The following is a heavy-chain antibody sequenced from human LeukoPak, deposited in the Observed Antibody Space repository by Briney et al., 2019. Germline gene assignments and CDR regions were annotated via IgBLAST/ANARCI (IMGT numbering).Heavy chain of an antibody. V-gene: IGHV3-7*01. CDR3: ARDSSGYQ. J-gene: IGHJ4*02. D-gene: IGHD3-22*01. CDR2: IKEEGSEK. Sequence: GGSLRLSCAPSGYPFSTYWVSCVPHARGEGLEWVANIKEEGSEKYYGDSAKGRFTISRDNAKNSLYLQMNSLRAEDTAVYSCARDSSGYQWGQGTLVTVSS. CDR1: GYPFSTYW.